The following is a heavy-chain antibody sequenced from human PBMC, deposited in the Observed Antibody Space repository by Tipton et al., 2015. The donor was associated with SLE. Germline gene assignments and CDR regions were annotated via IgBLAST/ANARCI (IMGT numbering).Heavy chain of an antibody. CDR1: GFTFSSYA. CDR2: ISYDGSNK. D-gene: IGHD3-22*01. V-gene: IGHV3-30*04. CDR3: AKDEYRYDATGYHLLGHFDF. J-gene: IGHJ4*02. Sequence: RSLRLSCAASGFTFSSYAMHWVRQAPGKGLEWVAVISYDGSNKYYADSVKSRVTMSVDMTKNQYSLKVTSVTAADTAVYYCAKDEYRYDATGYHLLGHFDFWGQGTQVTVSS.